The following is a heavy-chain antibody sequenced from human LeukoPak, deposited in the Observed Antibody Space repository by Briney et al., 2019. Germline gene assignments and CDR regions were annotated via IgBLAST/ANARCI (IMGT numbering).Heavy chain of an antibody. V-gene: IGHV4-34*01. CDR3: ARRPNCSGGSCYAYYFDY. Sequence: SETLSLTCTVSGGSISSYYWSWIRQPAGKGLEWIGEINHSGSTNYNPSLKSRVTISVDTSKNQFSLKLSSVTAADTAVYYCARRPNCSGGSCYAYYFDYWGQGTLVTVSS. CDR1: GGSISSYY. D-gene: IGHD2-15*01. CDR2: INHSGST. J-gene: IGHJ4*02.